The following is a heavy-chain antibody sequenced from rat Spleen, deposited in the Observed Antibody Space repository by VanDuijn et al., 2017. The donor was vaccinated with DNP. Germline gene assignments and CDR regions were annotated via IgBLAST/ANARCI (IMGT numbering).Heavy chain of an antibody. CDR1: GFTFSNYW. V-gene: IGHV5-58*01. CDR2: IKTGGGST. D-gene: IGHD1-1*01. Sequence: EVQLVETGGGLVQPGGSLKLSCVASGFTFSNYWMYWIRQAPGKGLEWVASIKTGGGSTYYPDSVKGRFTISRDNERSTLYLQMNSLRSEDTATYFCARHYAYWGQGTLVTVSS. CDR3: ARHYAY. J-gene: IGHJ3*01.